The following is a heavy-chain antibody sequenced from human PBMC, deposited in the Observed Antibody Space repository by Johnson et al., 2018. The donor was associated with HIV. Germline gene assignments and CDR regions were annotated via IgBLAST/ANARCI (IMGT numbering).Heavy chain of an antibody. V-gene: IGHV3-13*01. CDR3: ARGGRGHDAFDI. Sequence: VQLVESGGGLVQPGGSLRLSCAASGFTFSSYDMHWVRQATGKGLEWVSAIGTAGDTYYPGSVKGRFTISRENAQNSLYLQMNSLRAGDTAVYSCARGGRGHDAFDIWGQGTMVTVSS. CDR2: IGTAGDT. J-gene: IGHJ3*02. CDR1: GFTFSSYD.